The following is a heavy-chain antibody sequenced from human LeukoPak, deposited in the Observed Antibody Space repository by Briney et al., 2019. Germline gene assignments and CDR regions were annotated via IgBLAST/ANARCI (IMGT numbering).Heavy chain of an antibody. V-gene: IGHV4-59*01. CDR1: GGSMNSDY. Sequence: PSETLSLTCTVSGGSMNSDYWSWLRQPPGKGLVWVAYIRDTGNINYNPSLNSRATISLDTSNNQFYLKLSSVTAADTAVYYCTRSLGVVIHGGMDVWGQGTTVTVSS. CDR3: TRSLGVVIHGGMDV. J-gene: IGHJ6*02. CDR2: IRDTGNI. D-gene: IGHD3-3*01.